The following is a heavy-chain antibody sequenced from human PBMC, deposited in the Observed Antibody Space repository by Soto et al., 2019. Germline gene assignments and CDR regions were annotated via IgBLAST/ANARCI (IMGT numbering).Heavy chain of an antibody. V-gene: IGHV4-30-2*01. CDR1: GGSISSGGYS. Sequence: PSETMSLTCAVSGGSISSGGYSWSWIRQPPGKGLEWIGYIYHSGSTYYNPSLKSRVTIPVDTSKRQFSLKVRSVTAADTAVYYCARGKRGSSWYRGEEKYYYYGMDVWGQGTPVTVSS. CDR3: ARGKRGSSWYRGEEKYYYYGMDV. CDR2: IYHSGST. D-gene: IGHD6-13*01. J-gene: IGHJ6*02.